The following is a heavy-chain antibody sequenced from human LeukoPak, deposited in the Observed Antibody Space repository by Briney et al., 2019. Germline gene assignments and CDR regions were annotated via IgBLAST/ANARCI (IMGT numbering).Heavy chain of an antibody. CDR1: GYTLTELS. Sequence: GASVKVSCKVSGYTLTELSMHWVRQAPGKGLEWMGGFDPEDGETIYAQKFQGRVTMTTDTSTGTAYMELRSLRSDDTAVYYCARGASIIQLFRADAFDIWGQGTMVTVSS. J-gene: IGHJ3*02. V-gene: IGHV1-24*01. CDR2: FDPEDGET. D-gene: IGHD5-18*01. CDR3: ARGASIIQLFRADAFDI.